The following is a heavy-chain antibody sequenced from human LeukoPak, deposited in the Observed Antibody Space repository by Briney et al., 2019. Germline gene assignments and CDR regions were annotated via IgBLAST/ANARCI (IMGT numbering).Heavy chain of an antibody. V-gene: IGHV4-39*01. CDR2: IYYSGST. CDR1: GGSISSGSYY. J-gene: IGHJ4*02. D-gene: IGHD1-20*01. Sequence: PSETLSLTCTVSGGSISSGSYYWGWIRQPPGKGLEWIGTIYYSGSTYYNPSLKSQFTISVDTSKNQFSLNLSPVTAADTAVYYCARQPEDLRYNWNDGSFGYWGQGTLVTVSS. CDR3: ARQPEDLRYNWNDGSFGY.